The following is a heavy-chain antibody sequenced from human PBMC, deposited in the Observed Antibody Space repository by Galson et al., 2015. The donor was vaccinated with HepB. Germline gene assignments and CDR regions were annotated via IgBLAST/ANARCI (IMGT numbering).Heavy chain of an antibody. D-gene: IGHD3-10*01. Sequence: SLRLSCAASGFTFSNYAMSWVRQAPGKGLEWVSCTSTRGDTTYYADSVKGRFTISRDNSKNTLHLQMNSLRVDDTAVYYCAKGRTFDWGQGTLVTVSS. CDR3: AKGRTFD. CDR1: GFTFSNYA. J-gene: IGHJ4*02. V-gene: IGHV3-23*01. CDR2: TSTRGDTT.